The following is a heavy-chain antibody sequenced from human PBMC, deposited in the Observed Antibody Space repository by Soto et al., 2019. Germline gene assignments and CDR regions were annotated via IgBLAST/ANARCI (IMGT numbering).Heavy chain of an antibody. CDR1: GGSISSYY. CDR2: IYYSGST. Sequence: SETLSLTCTVSGGSISSYYWSWIRQPPGKGQKWIGYIYYSGSTNYNPSLKSRVTISVDTSKNQFSLKLSSVTIADTAVYYCARVWGGAFDIWGQGTMVTVSS. V-gene: IGHV4-59*01. CDR3: ARVWGGAFDI. J-gene: IGHJ3*02. D-gene: IGHD3-10*01.